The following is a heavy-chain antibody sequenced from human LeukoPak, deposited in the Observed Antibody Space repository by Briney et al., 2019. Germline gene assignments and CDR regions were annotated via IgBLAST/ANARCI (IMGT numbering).Heavy chain of an antibody. CDR2: VFWNGVDK. CDR1: GFIVNDHA. J-gene: IGHJ4*02. CDR3: ARLFSGYSYGDY. D-gene: IGHD5-18*01. Sequence: GRSLRLSCVASGFIVNDHAMHWVRQTPGKGLEWVAGVFWNGVDKGYADSVKGRFTISRDNAKNSLYLQMNSLRAEDTAVYYCARLFSGYSYGDYWGQGTLVTVSS. V-gene: IGHV3-9*01.